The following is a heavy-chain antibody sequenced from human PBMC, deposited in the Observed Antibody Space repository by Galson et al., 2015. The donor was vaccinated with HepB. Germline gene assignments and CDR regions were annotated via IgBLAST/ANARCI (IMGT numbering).Heavy chain of an antibody. CDR3: ARGSPHYDFWSGYPFDY. D-gene: IGHD3-3*01. J-gene: IGHJ4*02. Sequence: SLRLSCAASGFTFNKYWMNWVRQAPGKGLEWVANMKQDGSEKHYVDSVKGRFTISRENAKNSLYLQMNSLRAEDTAIYYCARGSPHYDFWSGYPFDYWGQGTLVTVSS. CDR1: GFTFNKYW. CDR2: MKQDGSEK. V-gene: IGHV3-7*01.